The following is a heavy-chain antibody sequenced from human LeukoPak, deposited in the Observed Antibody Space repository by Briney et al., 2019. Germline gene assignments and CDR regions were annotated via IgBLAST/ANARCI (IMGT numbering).Heavy chain of an antibody. Sequence: ASVKVSCKASGYTFTNYGISWVRQAPGRGLEWMGWISAYNGNTNYAQKLQGRVTMTTDTSTSTAYMELRSLTSDDTAVYYCARVGAYCTSTSCLDYWGQGTLVTVSS. J-gene: IGHJ4*02. D-gene: IGHD2-2*01. CDR2: ISAYNGNT. V-gene: IGHV1-18*01. CDR1: GYTFTNYG. CDR3: ARVGAYCTSTSCLDY.